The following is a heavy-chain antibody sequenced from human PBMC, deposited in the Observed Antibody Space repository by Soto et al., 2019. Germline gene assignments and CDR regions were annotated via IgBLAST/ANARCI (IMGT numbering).Heavy chain of an antibody. V-gene: IGHV3-7*03. J-gene: IGHJ3*02. CDR2: IKQDGSEK. CDR1: GLTFIRYL. Sequence: SLIVSFASWGLTFIRYLMMLVRQAPGKGLEWVANIKQDGSEKYYVDSVKCRFTISRDNAKNSLYLQMNSLRAEDTAVYYCEPDKNFTDIWGHGTMV. CDR3: EPDKNFTDI.